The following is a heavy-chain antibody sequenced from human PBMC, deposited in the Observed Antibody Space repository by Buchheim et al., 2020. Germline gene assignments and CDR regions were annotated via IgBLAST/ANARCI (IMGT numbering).Heavy chain of an antibody. V-gene: IGHV3-30*18. D-gene: IGHD6-19*01. CDR3: AKDRSSGWYVRPYYYYYGMDV. Sequence: QVQLVESGGGVVQPGRSLRLSCAAPGFTFSSYGMHWVRQAPGKGLEWVAVISYDGSNKYYADSVKGRFTISRDNSKNTLYLQMNSLRAEDTAVYYCAKDRSSGWYVRPYYYYYGMDVWGQGTT. CDR1: GFTFSSYG. CDR2: ISYDGSNK. J-gene: IGHJ6*02.